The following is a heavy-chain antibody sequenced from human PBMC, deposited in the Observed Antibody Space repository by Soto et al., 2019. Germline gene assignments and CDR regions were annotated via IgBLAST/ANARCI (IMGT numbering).Heavy chain of an antibody. J-gene: IGHJ4*02. V-gene: IGHV1-18*01. Sequence: QVRLVQSGPEVKKPGASVKVSCKTSGYAFPHYVINWVRQAPGHGLEWMGFSTHTGNTNYAKNFQGRVVLTTDTSTSTAYMEVTSLRSDDTAVYYCARSGEHPLEYWGQGTPVTVSS. CDR2: STHTGNT. CDR1: GYAFPHYV. D-gene: IGHD1-26*01. CDR3: ARSGEHPLEY.